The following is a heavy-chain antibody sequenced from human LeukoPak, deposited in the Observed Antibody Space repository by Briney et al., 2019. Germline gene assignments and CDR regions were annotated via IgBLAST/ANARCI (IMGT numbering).Heavy chain of an antibody. CDR3: ARGGYYDSSGYPIGYFQH. Sequence: SETLSPTCAVYGGSFSDYYRSWIRQPPGKGPEWIGEINHSGSTNYNPSLKSRATISVDTSKNQFSLKLSSVTAADTAVYYCARGGYYDSSGYPIGYFQHWGQGTLVTVSS. V-gene: IGHV4-34*01. J-gene: IGHJ1*01. CDR1: GGSFSDYY. CDR2: INHSGST. D-gene: IGHD3-22*01.